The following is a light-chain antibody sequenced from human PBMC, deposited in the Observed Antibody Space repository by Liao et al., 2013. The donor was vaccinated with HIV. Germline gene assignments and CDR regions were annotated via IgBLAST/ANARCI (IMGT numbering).Light chain of an antibody. CDR3: QTWDIGTGV. V-gene: IGLV3-1*01. Sequence: SHELTQPPSVSVSPGQTANITCSADKLGDKYAFWYQQKPGQSPVLVIYQDTQRPSGIPERFSGSNSGNTATLTIGGTQTMDEADYYCQTWDIGTGVFGTGTKVTV. CDR2: QDT. CDR1: KLGDKY. J-gene: IGLJ1*01.